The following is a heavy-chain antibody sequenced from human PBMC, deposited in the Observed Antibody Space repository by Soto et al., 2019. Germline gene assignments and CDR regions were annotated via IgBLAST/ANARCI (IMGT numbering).Heavy chain of an antibody. CDR2: IDPSDSYT. CDR3: ARRRVTVTNSPEPSRFDP. V-gene: IGHV5-10-1*03. Sequence: EVQLVQSGAEVKKPGESLRISCKGSGYSFTSYWISWVRQMPGKGLEWMGRIDPSDSYTNYSPSFQGHVTISADKSISTAYLQWSSLKASDTAMYYCARRRVTVTNSPEPSRFDPWGQGTLVTVSS. CDR1: GYSFTSYW. D-gene: IGHD4-17*01. J-gene: IGHJ5*02.